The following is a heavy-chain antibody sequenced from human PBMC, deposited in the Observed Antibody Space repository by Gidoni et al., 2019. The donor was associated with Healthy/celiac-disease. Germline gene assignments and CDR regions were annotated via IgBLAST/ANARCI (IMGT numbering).Heavy chain of an antibody. CDR3: ARVGDTAMVTPDY. CDR2: IWYDESNK. Sequence: QLQLSESGVGVVLPGRSLRLSCAASVFTFSSYGMHWARQSPGKELEWVAVIWYDESNKYYADSVKGRFTITRDNSKNTLYLQMNSLRAEDTAVYYCARVGDTAMVTPDYWGQGTLVTVSS. V-gene: IGHV3-33*01. J-gene: IGHJ4*02. CDR1: VFTFSSYG. D-gene: IGHD5-18*01.